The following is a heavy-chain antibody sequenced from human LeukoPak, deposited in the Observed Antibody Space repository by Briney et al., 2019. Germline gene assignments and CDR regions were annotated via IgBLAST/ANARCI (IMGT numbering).Heavy chain of an antibody. D-gene: IGHD6-6*01. CDR3: ARLPKYSRPLDY. V-gene: IGHV1-8*01. Sequence: ASVKVSCKASGYTFTSYDINWVRQATGQGLEWMGWMNPNSGNTAYAQKFQGRGTMSRDTSISTAYMELSSLRSGDTAVYYCARLPKYSRPLDYWGQGTLVTVSS. CDR2: MNPNSGNT. CDR1: GYTFTSYD. J-gene: IGHJ4*02.